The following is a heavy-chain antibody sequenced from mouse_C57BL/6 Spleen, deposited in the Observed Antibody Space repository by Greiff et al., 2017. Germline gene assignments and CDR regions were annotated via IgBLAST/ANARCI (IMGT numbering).Heavy chain of an antibody. V-gene: IGHV1-26*01. D-gene: IGHD2-12*01. CDR1: GYTFTDYY. J-gene: IGHJ2*01. CDR3: ARKGYYTEAYDFDY. Sequence: EVQLQQSGPELVKPGASVKISCKASGYTFTDYYMNWVKQSHGKSLEWIGDINPNNGGTSYNQKFKGKATLTVDKSSSTAYMELRSLTSEDSADYYGARKGYYTEAYDFDYWGQGTTLTVAS. CDR2: INPNNGGT.